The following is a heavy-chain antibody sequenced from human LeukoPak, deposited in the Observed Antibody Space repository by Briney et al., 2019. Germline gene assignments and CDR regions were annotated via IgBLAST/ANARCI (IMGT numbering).Heavy chain of an antibody. V-gene: IGHV3-30-3*01. CDR2: ISYDGSNE. D-gene: IGHD3-22*01. Sequence: PGRSLRLSCAASGXTFSCYTMHWVRQAPGKGLEWVAVISYDGSNEYYADSVKGQFTISRDNSKNTLYLQMNSLRVKDTAVYYCARVLNYYDSSGYYFSYWGQGTLVTVSS. CDR3: ARVLNYYDSSGYYFSY. CDR1: GXTFSCYT. J-gene: IGHJ4*02.